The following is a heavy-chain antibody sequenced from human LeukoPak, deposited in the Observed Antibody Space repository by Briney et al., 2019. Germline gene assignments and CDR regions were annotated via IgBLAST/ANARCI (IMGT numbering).Heavy chain of an antibody. CDR3: AKERSYCGGDCYSGEFDY. CDR2: ISGSGGST. D-gene: IGHD2-21*02. J-gene: IGHJ4*02. V-gene: IGHV3-23*01. Sequence: GGSLRLSCAASGFTFSSYAMSWVRQAPGKGLEWVSAISGSGGSTYYADSVKGRFTISRDNSKNTLYLQMNSLRAEDTAVYYCAKERSYCGGDCYSGEFDYWGQGTLVTVSS. CDR1: GFTFSSYA.